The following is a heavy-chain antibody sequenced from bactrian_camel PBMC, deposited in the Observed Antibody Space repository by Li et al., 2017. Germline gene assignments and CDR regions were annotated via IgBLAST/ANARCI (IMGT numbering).Heavy chain of an antibody. Sequence: VQLVESGGGSVQAGGSLRLSCAPSAYTYSRYCMGWFRRVPGEEREGVARIHYGGRIRYYVDAVKGRFTISQDNSKNTVYLEMDNLQPEDTAMYYCAALTPVTWTGVCEPRRTWSRWGQGTQVTVS. CDR2: IHYGGRIR. CDR1: AYTYSRYC. J-gene: IGHJ4*01. V-gene: IGHV3S31*01. CDR3: AALTPVTWTGVCEPRRTWSR. D-gene: IGHD7*01.